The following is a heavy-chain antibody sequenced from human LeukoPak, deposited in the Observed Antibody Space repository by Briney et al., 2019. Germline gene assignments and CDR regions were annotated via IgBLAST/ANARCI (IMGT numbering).Heavy chain of an antibody. V-gene: IGHV4-59*01. D-gene: IGHD4-23*01. CDR2: IYYSGST. J-gene: IGHJ5*02. Sequence: SSETLSLTCTVSGGSISSYYWSWIRQPPGKGLEWIGYIYYSGSTNYNPSLKSRVTISVDTSKNQFSLKLSSVTAADTAVYYCARVRVSAPPRWGFDPWGQGTLVTVSS. CDR3: ARVRVSAPPRWGFDP. CDR1: GGSISSYY.